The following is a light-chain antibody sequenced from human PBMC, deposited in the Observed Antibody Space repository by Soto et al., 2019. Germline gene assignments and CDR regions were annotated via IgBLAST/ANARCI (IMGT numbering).Light chain of an antibody. V-gene: IGLV2-14*01. CDR2: DVS. CDR3: SSYTSTSTGV. CDR1: SSDVGAYDY. J-gene: IGLJ1*01. Sequence: QSVLTQPASVSGSPGQSITISCTGASSDVGAYDYVSWYQQHPGKAPKLMIFDVSDRPSGVSNRFSGSKSGNTASLTISGLQAEDEADYYCSSYTSTSTGVFGTGTNVTVL.